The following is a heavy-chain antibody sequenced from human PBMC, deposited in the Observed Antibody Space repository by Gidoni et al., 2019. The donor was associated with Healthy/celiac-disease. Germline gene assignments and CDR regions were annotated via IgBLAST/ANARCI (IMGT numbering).Heavy chain of an antibody. CDR2: ISLSGSPI. D-gene: IGHD3-16*01. V-gene: IGHV3-11*01. Sequence: QVQLVESGGGLVKPGGSMRLSGAASGFTFSDSYMSWIRQAPGKGLDSFSYISLSGSPIYYADSVKGRFTLSRNNAKTSLYLQMNSLSAEDTAVYYCAGAQRGGDVWGQGTTVTVSS. J-gene: IGHJ6*02. CDR3: AGAQRGGDV. CDR1: GFTFSDSY.